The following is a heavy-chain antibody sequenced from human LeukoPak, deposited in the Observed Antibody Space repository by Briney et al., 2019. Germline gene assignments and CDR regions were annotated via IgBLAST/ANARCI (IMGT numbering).Heavy chain of an antibody. V-gene: IGHV4-39*01. CDR2: IYYSGST. CDR1: GGSISSSPYY. J-gene: IGHJ5*02. D-gene: IGHD3-10*01. CDR3: ARIITMVRGVITPSWFDP. Sequence: SETLSLTCTVSGGSISSSPYYWGWIRQPPGKGLEWIGGIYYSGSTYYNPSLKSRVTISVDMSKNQFSLKLRSVTAADTAVYYCARIITMVRGVITPSWFDPWGQGTLVTVSS.